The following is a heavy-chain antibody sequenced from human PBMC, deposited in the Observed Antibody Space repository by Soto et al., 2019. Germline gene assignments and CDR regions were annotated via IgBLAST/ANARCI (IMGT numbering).Heavy chain of an antibody. Sequence: ASVKVSCKASGYTFTGYYMHWVRQAPGQGLEWMGWINPNSGGTNYAQKFQGWVTMTRDTSISTAYMELSRLRSDDTAVYCCARDQVTGTTYGYYYYYGMDVWGQGTTVTVSS. CDR3: ARDQVTGTTYGYYYYYGMDV. D-gene: IGHD1-20*01. CDR1: GYTFTGYY. CDR2: INPNSGGT. V-gene: IGHV1-2*04. J-gene: IGHJ6*02.